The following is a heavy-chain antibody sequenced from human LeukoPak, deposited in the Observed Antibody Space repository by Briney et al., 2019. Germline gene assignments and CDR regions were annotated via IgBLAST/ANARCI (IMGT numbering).Heavy chain of an antibody. CDR1: GYTFTSYY. Sequence: ASVKVSRKASGYTFTSYYMHWVRQAPGQGLEWMGIINPSGGSTSYAQKFQGRVTMTRDMSTSTVYMELSSLRSEDTAVYYCARAPNSSGWFLYWGQGTLVTVSS. V-gene: IGHV1-46*01. J-gene: IGHJ4*02. CDR3: ARAPNSSGWFLY. D-gene: IGHD6-19*01. CDR2: INPSGGST.